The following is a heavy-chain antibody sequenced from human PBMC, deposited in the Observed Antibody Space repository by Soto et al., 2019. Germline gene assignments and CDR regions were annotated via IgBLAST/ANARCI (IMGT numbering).Heavy chain of an antibody. CDR3: GGGGGSRMTPYGMDV. D-gene: IGHD3-16*01. J-gene: IGHJ6*02. V-gene: IGHV3-30*03. CDR2: ISYDGSNK. Sequence: QVQLVESGGGVVQPGRSLRLSCAASGFTFSSYGMHWVRQAPGKGLEWVAVISYDGSNKYYADSVKGRFTISRDNSKNRLYLEMKSPRAGDKGLFYCGGGGGSRMTPYGMDVWGQGTTVTVSS. CDR1: GFTFSSYG.